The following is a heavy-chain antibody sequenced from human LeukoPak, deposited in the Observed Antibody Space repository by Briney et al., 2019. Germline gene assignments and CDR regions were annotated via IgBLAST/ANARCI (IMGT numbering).Heavy chain of an antibody. J-gene: IGHJ4*02. D-gene: IGHD4-17*01. CDR2: IDPSDSYT. Sequence: GESLQISFKGSGYSFTSYWISWVRQMPGKGLEWMGRIDPSDSYTNFSPSFQGHVAISADKSISTAYLQWSSLKASDTAMYYCARLDYGDDFDYWGQGTLVTVSS. CDR3: ARLDYGDDFDY. V-gene: IGHV5-10-1*01. CDR1: GYSFTSYW.